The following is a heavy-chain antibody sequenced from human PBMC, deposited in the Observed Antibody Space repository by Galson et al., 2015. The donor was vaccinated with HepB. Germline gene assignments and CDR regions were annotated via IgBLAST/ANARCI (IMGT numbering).Heavy chain of an antibody. D-gene: IGHD3-3*01. CDR2: IYYSGST. V-gene: IGHV4-39*01. J-gene: IGHJ6*02. CDR1: GGSISSSSYY. Sequence: SETLSLTCTVSGGSISSSSYYWGWIRQPPGKGLEWIGSIYYSGSTYYNPSLKSRVTISVDTSKNQFSLKLSSVTAADTAVYYCARHGFLEWLGPRGVGMDVWGQGTTVTVSS. CDR3: ARHGFLEWLGPRGVGMDV.